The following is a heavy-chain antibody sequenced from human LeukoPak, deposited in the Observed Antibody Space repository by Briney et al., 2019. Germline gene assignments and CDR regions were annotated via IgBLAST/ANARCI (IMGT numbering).Heavy chain of an antibody. CDR2: ISYDGSNK. J-gene: IGHJ4*02. D-gene: IGHD3-16*01. Sequence: GGSLRLSCAASGFTFSSYAMHWVRQAPGKGLEWVAVISYDGSNKYYADSVKGRFTISRDNSKNTLYLQMNSLRAEDTAVYYCARDSLAYDYFWGSNTDYWGQEPLVTFSS. V-gene: IGHV3-30-3*01. CDR1: GFTFSSYA. CDR3: ARDSLAYDYFWGSNTDY.